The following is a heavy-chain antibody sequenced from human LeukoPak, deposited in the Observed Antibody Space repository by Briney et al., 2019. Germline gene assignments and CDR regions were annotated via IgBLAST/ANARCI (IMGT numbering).Heavy chain of an antibody. CDR1: GFTVSSNY. CDR2: IYSGGST. CDR3: ARGSPRNYYYYYGMDV. Sequence: GGSLRLSCAASGFTVSSNYMSWVRQAPGKGLEWVSVIYSGGSTYYADSVKGRFTISRDNSKNTLYLQMNSLRAEDTAVYYCARGSPRNYYYYYGMDVWGQGTTVTVSS. V-gene: IGHV3-66*02. J-gene: IGHJ6*02.